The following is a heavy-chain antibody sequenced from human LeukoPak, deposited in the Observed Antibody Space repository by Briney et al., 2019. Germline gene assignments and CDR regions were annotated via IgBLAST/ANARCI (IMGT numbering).Heavy chain of an antibody. J-gene: IGHJ4*02. V-gene: IGHV3-21*01. CDR1: GFTFSSYS. CDR3: ARTSGLYCSSTSCFEDY. Sequence: GGSLRLSCAASGFTFSSYSMNWVRQAPGKGLEWVSSISSSSSYIYYADSVKGRFTISRDNAKNSLYLQMNSLRAEDTAVYCCARTSGLYCSSTSCFEDYWGQGTLVTVSS. D-gene: IGHD2-2*01. CDR2: ISSSSSYI.